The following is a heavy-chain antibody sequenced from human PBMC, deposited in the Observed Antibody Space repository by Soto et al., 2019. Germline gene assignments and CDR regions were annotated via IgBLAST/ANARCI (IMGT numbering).Heavy chain of an antibody. J-gene: IGHJ4*02. Sequence: LCLSCAASGFTFSPYSMNFVRQAPGKGLEWVAYINSTGTIKYYAGSVKGRFTISRDNAKNTLYLQMNSLRAEDTAVYYCAKEGRGGLVVADNGPIDYWGQGTLVTVSS. CDR2: INSTGTIK. CDR1: GFTFSPYS. CDR3: AKEGRGGLVVADNGPIDY. D-gene: IGHD2-15*01. V-gene: IGHV3-48*01.